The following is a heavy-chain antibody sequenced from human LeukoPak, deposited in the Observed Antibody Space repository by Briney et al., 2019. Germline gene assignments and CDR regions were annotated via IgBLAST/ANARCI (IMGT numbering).Heavy chain of an antibody. CDR2: ISYDGGNK. Sequence: PGRSLRLSCAASGFTFSSYAMHWVRQAPGKGLEWVAVISYDGGNKYYADSVKGRFTISRDNSKNTLYLQMNSLRAEDTAVYYCARDPFSDGVSPNFDYWGQGTLVTVSS. CDR3: ARDPFSDGVSPNFDY. CDR1: GFTFSSYA. J-gene: IGHJ4*02. D-gene: IGHD2-8*01. V-gene: IGHV3-30*04.